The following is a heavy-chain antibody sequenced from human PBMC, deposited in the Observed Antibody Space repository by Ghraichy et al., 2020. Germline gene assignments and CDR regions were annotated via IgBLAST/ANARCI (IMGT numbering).Heavy chain of an antibody. D-gene: IGHD3-3*01. V-gene: IGHV3-7*01. CDR1: GFTFSSYW. J-gene: IGHJ6*02. CDR2: IKQDGSEK. CDR3: AREERGGGILRFLEWLATPYYYYGMDV. Sequence: GESLNISCAASGFTFSSYWMSWVRQAPGKGLEWVANIKQDGSEKYYVDSVKGRFTISRDNAKNSLYLQMNSLRAEDTAVYYCAREERGGGILRFLEWLATPYYYYGMDVWGQGTTVTVSS.